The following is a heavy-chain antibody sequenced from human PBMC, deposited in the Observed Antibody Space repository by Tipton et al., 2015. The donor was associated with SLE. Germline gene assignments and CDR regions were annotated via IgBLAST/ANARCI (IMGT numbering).Heavy chain of an antibody. V-gene: IGHV4-39*01. CDR1: GGSISDSRYY. CDR2: IYFSGST. J-gene: IGHJ4*02. CDR3: ARYEDSGFDY. D-gene: IGHD1-14*01. Sequence: LRLSCSVSGGSISDSRYYWGWVRQPPGKGLEWIGSIYFSGSTYQNPSLKSRITTSLDTSKNQFSLRLSSVTAADTAVYYCARYEDSGFDYWGQGILVTVSS.